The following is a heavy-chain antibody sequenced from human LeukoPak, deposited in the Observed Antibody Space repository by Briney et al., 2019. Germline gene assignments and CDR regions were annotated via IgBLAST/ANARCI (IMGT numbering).Heavy chain of an antibody. V-gene: IGHV1-2*02. CDR3: ARDSLYGDYHDDAFDI. J-gene: IGHJ3*02. Sequence: GASVKVSCKASGYTFTGHYTHWVRQAPGQGLEWMGWINPKSGDTNYAQKFQGRVTMTRDTSISTAYMELSRPRSDDTAVYYCARDSLYGDYHDDAFDIWGQGTMVTVSS. CDR1: GYTFTGHY. D-gene: IGHD4-17*01. CDR2: INPKSGDT.